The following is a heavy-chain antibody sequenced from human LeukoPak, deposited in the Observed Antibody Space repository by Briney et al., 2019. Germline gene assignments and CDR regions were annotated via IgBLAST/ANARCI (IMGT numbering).Heavy chain of an antibody. J-gene: IGHJ4*02. CDR3: AKDPAIVWLLRYYFDY. D-gene: IGHD2-21*01. CDR2: ISGSGGST. V-gene: IGHV3-23*01. CDR1: GFTFSSYA. Sequence: GGSLRLSCAASGFTFSSYAMSWVRQAPGKGLDWVSAISGSGGSTYYADSVKGRFTISRDNSKNTLYLQMNSLRAEDTAVYYCAKDPAIVWLLRYYFDYWGQGTLVTVSS.